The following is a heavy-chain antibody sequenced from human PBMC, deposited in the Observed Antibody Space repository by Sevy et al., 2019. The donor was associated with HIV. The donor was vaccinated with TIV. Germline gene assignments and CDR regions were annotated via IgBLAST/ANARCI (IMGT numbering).Heavy chain of an antibody. J-gene: IGHJ4*02. V-gene: IGHV3-21*01. Sequence: GGSLTLSCAVSGFTFSSYKMSWVRQPPGKGLEWVSSISSSSTYISYADSVKGRFTISRDNAENSLFLQMNSLRAEDTAVYYCTSLYNGFDYWGQGTLVTVSS. CDR2: ISSSSTYI. CDR3: TSLYNGFDY. D-gene: IGHD1-20*01. CDR1: GFTFSSYK.